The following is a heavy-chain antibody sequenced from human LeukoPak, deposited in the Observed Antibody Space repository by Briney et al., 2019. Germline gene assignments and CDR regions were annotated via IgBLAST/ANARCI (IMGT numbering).Heavy chain of an antibody. CDR1: GDTLIELS. CDR2: FDPEDGET. J-gene: IGHJ4*02. D-gene: IGHD6-19*01. V-gene: IGHV1-24*01. CDR3: APGIGWPEYYFDN. Sequence: GAXVKVXXXVSGDTLIELSIHWVRQAPGKGLEWMGGFDPEDGETIYAQKFQGRVTMTEDTSTDTAYMELSSLKSEDTAVYFCAPGIGWPEYYFDNWGQGTLVTVSS.